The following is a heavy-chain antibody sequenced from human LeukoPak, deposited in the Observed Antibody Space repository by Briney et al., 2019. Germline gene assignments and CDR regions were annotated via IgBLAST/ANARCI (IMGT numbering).Heavy chain of an antibody. Sequence: SVKVSCKASGGTFSSYAICWVRQAPGQGLEWMGGIIPIFGTANYAQKFQGRVTITTDESTSTAYMELSSLRSEDTAVYYCASGIMEGQSSYYYYYMDVWGKGTTVTVSS. CDR3: ASGIMEGQSSYYYYYMDV. D-gene: IGHD2-8*01. CDR2: IIPIFGTA. CDR1: GGTFSSYA. V-gene: IGHV1-69*05. J-gene: IGHJ6*03.